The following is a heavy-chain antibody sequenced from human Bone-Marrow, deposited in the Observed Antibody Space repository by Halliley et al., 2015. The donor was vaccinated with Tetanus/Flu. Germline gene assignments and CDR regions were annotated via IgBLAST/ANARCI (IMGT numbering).Heavy chain of an antibody. Sequence: TLSLTCTASGGSIRSYYWSWIRQPPGKRLEWIGYIYYSGSTNYNPSLKSRVTISVDTSKNQFSLKLSSVTAADTAVYYCARYSHGYGGVDYWGQGTLVTVSS. CDR2: IYYSGST. J-gene: IGHJ4*02. CDR1: GGSIRSYY. D-gene: IGHD5-18*01. V-gene: IGHV4-59*01. CDR3: ARYSHGYGGVDY.